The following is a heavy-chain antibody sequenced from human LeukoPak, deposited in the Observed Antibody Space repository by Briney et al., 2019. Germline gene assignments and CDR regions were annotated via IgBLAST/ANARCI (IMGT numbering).Heavy chain of an antibody. Sequence: KPGGSLRLSCAASGFTFSDYYMSWIRQAPGKGLEWVSYISSSGSTIYYADSVKGRFTISRDNAKNSLYLQMNSLRAEDTAVYYCASSVAVAGNNWFDPWGQGTLVTVSS. CDR2: ISSSGSTI. CDR3: ASSVAVAGNNWFDP. J-gene: IGHJ5*02. V-gene: IGHV3-11*01. D-gene: IGHD6-19*01. CDR1: GFTFSDYY.